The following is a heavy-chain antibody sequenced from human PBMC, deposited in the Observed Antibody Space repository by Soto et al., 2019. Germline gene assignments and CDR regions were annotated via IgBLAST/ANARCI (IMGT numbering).Heavy chain of an antibody. Sequence: EASVKVSCKASGYTFTSYGISWVRQAPGQGLEWMGWISAYNGNTNYAQKLQGRVTMTTDTSTSTAYMELRSLRSDDTAVYYCARLLDSTPWGAFDIWGQGTMVTVSS. J-gene: IGHJ3*02. CDR2: ISAYNGNT. V-gene: IGHV1-18*01. D-gene: IGHD3-10*01. CDR3: ARLLDSTPWGAFDI. CDR1: GYTFTSYG.